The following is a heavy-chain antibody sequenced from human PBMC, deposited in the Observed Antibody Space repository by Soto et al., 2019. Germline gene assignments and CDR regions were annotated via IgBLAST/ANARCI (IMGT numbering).Heavy chain of an antibody. CDR1: GGSISSGDYY. D-gene: IGHD4-17*01. V-gene: IGHV4-30-4*01. J-gene: IGHJ4*02. CDR2: IYYSGST. CDR3: ARGPGLLDYGDSTVDY. Sequence: QVQLQESGPGLVKPSQTLSLTCTVSGGSISSGDYYWSWIRQPPGKGLEWIGYIYYSGSTYYNPSLKSRVTISADTSKNEFSLKLSSVTAADTAVYYCARGPGLLDYGDSTVDYWGQGTLVTVSS.